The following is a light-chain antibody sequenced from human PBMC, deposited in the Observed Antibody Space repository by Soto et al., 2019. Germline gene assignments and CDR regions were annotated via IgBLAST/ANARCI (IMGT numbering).Light chain of an antibody. CDR2: VNNDGSH. CDR3: QTWETGSVI. Sequence: QPVLTQSPSASASLGASVKLTCTLSSGHSRNAIAWHQQLPQKGPRYLMKVNNDGSHAKGAGIPDRFSGSSSGAERYLIFSSLQSDDEADYYCQTWETGSVIFGGGTKLTVL. V-gene: IGLV4-69*01. J-gene: IGLJ2*01. CDR1: SGHSRNA.